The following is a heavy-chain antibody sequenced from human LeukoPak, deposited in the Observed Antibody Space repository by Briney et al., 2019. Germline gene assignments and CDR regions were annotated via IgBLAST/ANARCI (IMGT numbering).Heavy chain of an antibody. Sequence: SQTLSLTCAISGDNVYSGSVAWNWIRQSPSRGLERLGRTYYRSKWYNDYAPSVKSRITVNLDTSKMELSLQLKSLTPEDTAVYYCSRGQKTAFDYWGQGTLVTVSS. J-gene: IGHJ4*02. CDR2: TYYRSKWYN. D-gene: IGHD2-21*02. CDR3: SRGQKTAFDY. V-gene: IGHV6-1*01. CDR1: GDNVYSGSVA.